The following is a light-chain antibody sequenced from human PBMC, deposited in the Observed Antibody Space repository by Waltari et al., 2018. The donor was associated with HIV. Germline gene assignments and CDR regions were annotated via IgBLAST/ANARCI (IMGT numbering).Light chain of an antibody. CDR3: SSHAGSKVV. CDR1: SRDVGGYNY. CDR2: DVI. V-gene: IGLV2-8*01. Sequence: QSALTQPPSASGSPGPSVTLSCTGPSRDVGGYNYVSWHQQHPGKAPKPMIYDVIKRPSGVPDRFSGSKSGNTASLTVSGLQPEDEADYYCSSHAGSKVVFGGGTRLTVL. J-gene: IGLJ2*01.